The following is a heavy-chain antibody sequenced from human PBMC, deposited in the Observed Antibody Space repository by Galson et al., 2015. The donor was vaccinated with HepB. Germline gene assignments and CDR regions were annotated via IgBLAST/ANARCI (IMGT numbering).Heavy chain of an antibody. CDR2: TYYRSKWYN. J-gene: IGHJ6*02. Sequence: CAISGDSVSSNSAAWNWIRQSPSRGLEWLGRTYYRSKWYNDYAVSVKSRITINPDTSKNQFSLQLNSVTPEDTAVYYCARDQTAGVSSGWYRVGCGMDVWGQGTTVTVSS. D-gene: IGHD6-19*01. CDR1: GDSVSSNSAA. CDR3: ARDQTAGVSSGWYRVGCGMDV. V-gene: IGHV6-1*01.